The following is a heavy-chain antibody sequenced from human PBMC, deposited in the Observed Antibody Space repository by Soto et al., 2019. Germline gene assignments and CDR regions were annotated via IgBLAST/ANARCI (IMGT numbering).Heavy chain of an antibody. V-gene: IGHV4-59*01. CDR3: ARGVYCDYVDY. J-gene: IGHJ4*02. Sequence: SETLSLTCTVSGGSISSYYCSWIRQPPGKGLGWIGYIYYRGSTNYNPSLKSRVTISVDTSKNQFSLKLSSVTAADTAVYYCARGVYCDYVDYWGQGTLVTVSS. CDR1: GGSISSYY. CDR2: IYYRGST. D-gene: IGHD6-13*01.